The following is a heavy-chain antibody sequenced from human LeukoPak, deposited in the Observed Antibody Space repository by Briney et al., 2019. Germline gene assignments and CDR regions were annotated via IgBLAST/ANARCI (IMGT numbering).Heavy chain of an antibody. Sequence: PGGSLRLSCAASGFTFSSYAMSWVRQAPGKGLEWVSAISGSGGSTHYADSVKGRFTISRDNSKNTLYLQMNSLRAEDTAVYYCARGLSGYASSLGYWGQGTLVTASA. CDR3: ARGLSGYASSLGY. CDR2: ISGSGGST. V-gene: IGHV3-23*01. CDR1: GFTFSSYA. J-gene: IGHJ4*02. D-gene: IGHD6-6*01.